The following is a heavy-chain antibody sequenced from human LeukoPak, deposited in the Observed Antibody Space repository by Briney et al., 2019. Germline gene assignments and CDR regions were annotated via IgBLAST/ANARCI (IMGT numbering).Heavy chain of an antibody. CDR3: ARGVSRDGYNYDPSYYYYYMDV. Sequence: SETLSLTCTVSGGSISSYYWSWIRQPPGKGLEWIGYIYYSGSTNYNPSLKSRVTISVDTSKNQFSLKLSSVTAADTAVYYCARGVSRDGYNYDPSYYYYYMDVWGKGTTVTVSS. J-gene: IGHJ6*03. D-gene: IGHD5-24*01. CDR1: GGSISSYY. CDR2: IYYSGST. V-gene: IGHV4-59*01.